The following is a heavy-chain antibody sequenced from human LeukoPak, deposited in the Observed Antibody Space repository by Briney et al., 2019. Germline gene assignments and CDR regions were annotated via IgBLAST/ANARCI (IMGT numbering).Heavy chain of an antibody. J-gene: IGHJ4*02. CDR1: GGSISLSF. Sequence: SETLSLTCTVSGGSISLSFWSWLRQPAGKGLEWVGRLYPSGRTENNPSLKSRVSISLYAPKSQFSLRLTSVTAADTAVYFCARDAGSGWYYFDSWGQGTRVTVSS. CDR3: ARDAGSGWYYFDS. CDR2: LYPSGRT. V-gene: IGHV4-4*07. D-gene: IGHD6-19*01.